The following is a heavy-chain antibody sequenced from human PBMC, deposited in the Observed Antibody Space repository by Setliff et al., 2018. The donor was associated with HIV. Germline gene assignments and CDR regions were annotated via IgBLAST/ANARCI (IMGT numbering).Heavy chain of an antibody. J-gene: IGHJ4*02. V-gene: IGHV3-43D*03. CDR3: AKGPTGSGSSYLDF. CDR1: GFIFDDHA. CDR2: ITWNGNRT. Sequence: GGSLRLSCAASGFIFDDHAMHWVRQVPGKGLEWVSLITWNGNRTYYTDSVKVRFTVSRDNSKNSFYLQMNSLRDEDTGLYYCAKGPTGSGSSYLDFWGQGTLVTVSS. D-gene: IGHD3-10*01.